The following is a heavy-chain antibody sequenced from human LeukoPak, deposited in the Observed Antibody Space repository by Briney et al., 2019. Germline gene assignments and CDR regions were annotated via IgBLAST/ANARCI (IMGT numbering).Heavy chain of an antibody. CDR1: GFTFRTYW. J-gene: IGHJ4*02. Sequence: GGSLRLSCAASGFTFRTYWMHWVRQAPGKGLVWVSRINNDGSSTIYADSVRGRFTISRDNAKNTLYLQMNGLRAEDTSVYFCARSSYPYFFDYWGQGALVIVSS. V-gene: IGHV3-74*01. D-gene: IGHD3-10*01. CDR2: INNDGSST. CDR3: ARSSYPYFFDY.